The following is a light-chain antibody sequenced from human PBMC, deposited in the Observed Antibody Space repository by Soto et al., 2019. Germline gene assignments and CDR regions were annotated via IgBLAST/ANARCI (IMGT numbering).Light chain of an antibody. CDR2: WAS. V-gene: IGKV4-1*01. Sequence: DIVMTQSPDFLAVSLDERATITCKSSQNVLYRSSNKSYLDWYQQRPGQPPRLLLYWASTRESGVPDRFIGSGSETDFTLTISSLQAGDEAIYHCQQYYNTPYTFGQGTTLEIK. CDR1: QNVLYRSSNKSY. CDR3: QQYYNTPYT. J-gene: IGKJ2*01.